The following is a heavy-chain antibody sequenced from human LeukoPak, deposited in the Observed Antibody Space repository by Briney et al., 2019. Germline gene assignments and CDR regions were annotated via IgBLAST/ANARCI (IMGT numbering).Heavy chain of an antibody. Sequence: GGSLRLSCAASGFTFSDYAMSWVRQAPGKGLEWVANIKLDGSEKNYVDSVKGRFTISRDNTKNSLYLQMNSLRVEDTAVFYCARDQYDTWSRRGNFDSWGQGTLVIVSS. V-gene: IGHV3-7*03. CDR2: IKLDGSEK. D-gene: IGHD3-3*01. CDR3: ARDQYDTWSRRGNFDS. J-gene: IGHJ4*02. CDR1: GFTFSDYA.